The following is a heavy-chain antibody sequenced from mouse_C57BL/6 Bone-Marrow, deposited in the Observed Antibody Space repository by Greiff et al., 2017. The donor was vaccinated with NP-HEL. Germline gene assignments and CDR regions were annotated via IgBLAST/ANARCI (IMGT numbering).Heavy chain of an antibody. CDR3: ARHVITTVVASPFAY. CDR2: ISGGGGNT. J-gene: IGHJ3*01. V-gene: IGHV5-9*01. CDR1: GFTFSSYT. D-gene: IGHD1-1*01. Sequence: EVMLVESGGGLVKPGGSLKLSCAASGFTFSSYTMSWVRQTPEKRLEWVATISGGGGNTYYPDSVKGRFTISRDNAKNTLYLQMSSLRSEDTALYYCARHVITTVVASPFAYWGQGTLVTVSA.